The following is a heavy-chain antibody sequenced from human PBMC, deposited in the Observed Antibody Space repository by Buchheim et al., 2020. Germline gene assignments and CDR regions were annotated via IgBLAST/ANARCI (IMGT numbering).Heavy chain of an antibody. J-gene: IGHJ6*02. CDR3: ARTYVRSPMDV. V-gene: IGHV1-2*04. CDR1: GYTFTGYY. Sequence: QVQLVQSGAEVKKPGASVKVSCKASGYTFTGYYIHWVRQAPGQGLEWMGWMNPSSGGTNYAQKFQGWVTMTRATSISTAYMELTRLRSDDTAVYYCARTYVRSPMDVWGQGTT. CDR2: MNPSSGGT. D-gene: IGHD3-10*02.